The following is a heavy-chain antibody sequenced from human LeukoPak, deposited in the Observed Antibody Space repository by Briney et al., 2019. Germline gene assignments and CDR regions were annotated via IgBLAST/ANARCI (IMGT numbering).Heavy chain of an antibody. CDR3: ARARGHSGYYYMDV. J-gene: IGHJ6*03. CDR2: IYNSGST. Sequence: SETLSLTCAVSGGSISSSSYYWGWIRQPPGKGLEWIGSIYNSGSTNYNPSLKSRVTISVDTSKNQFSLKLSSVTAADTAVYYCARARGHSGYYYMDVWGKGTTVTISS. V-gene: IGHV4-39*07. D-gene: IGHD3-10*01. CDR1: GGSISSSSYY.